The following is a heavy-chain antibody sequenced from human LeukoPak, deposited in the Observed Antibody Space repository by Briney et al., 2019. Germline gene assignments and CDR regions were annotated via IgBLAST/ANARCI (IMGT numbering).Heavy chain of an antibody. J-gene: IGHJ4*02. CDR3: ARVHCSSTSCSYLDY. V-gene: IGHV3-48*03. CDR2: ISSSGSTI. Sequence: GGSLRLSCAASGFTFSSYEMNWVRQAPGKGLEWVSYISSSGSTIHYADSVKGRFTISRDNAKNSLYLQMNSLRAEDTAVYYCARVHCSSTSCSYLDYWGQGTLVTVSS. D-gene: IGHD2-2*01. CDR1: GFTFSSYE.